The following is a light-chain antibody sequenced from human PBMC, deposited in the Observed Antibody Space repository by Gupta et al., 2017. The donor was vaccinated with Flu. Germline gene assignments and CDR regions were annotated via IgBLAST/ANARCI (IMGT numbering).Light chain of an antibody. CDR2: KSY. Sequence: GERVTITCRASKSIRRWLAWYQQKPGKAPKLLIYKSYNLESGVPSRLSGSGSGTEFTLAISSLQRDDFATYYCQHYNSYPYTFGQGTKLEIK. J-gene: IGKJ2*01. CDR3: QHYNSYPYT. V-gene: IGKV1-5*03. CDR1: KSIRRW.